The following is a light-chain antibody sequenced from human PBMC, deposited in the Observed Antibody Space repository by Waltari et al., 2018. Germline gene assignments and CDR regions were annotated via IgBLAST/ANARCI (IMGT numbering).Light chain of an antibody. Sequence: DIVLTQSPGTLYLSPGERTTLFCRASQSVGRTLAWYQLKPGQAPRLLIYGTSSRATDIPDRFSGSGSGTDFSLTINRLEPEDFAVYYCQHYVRLPATFGQGTKVEIK. V-gene: IGKV3-20*01. CDR3: QHYVRLPAT. CDR2: GTS. J-gene: IGKJ1*01. CDR1: QSVGRT.